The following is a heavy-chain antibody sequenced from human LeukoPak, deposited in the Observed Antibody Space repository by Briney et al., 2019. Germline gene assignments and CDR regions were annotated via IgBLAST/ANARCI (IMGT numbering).Heavy chain of an antibody. CDR2: ISGSGGST. J-gene: IGHJ6*03. Sequence: GGSLRLSCAASGFTFSSYAMSWVRQAPGKGLEWVSAISGSGGSTYYADSVKGRFTISRDNSKNTLYLQMNSLRAEDTAVYYCAKADSSSLTYYYYMDVWGKGTTVTVSS. CDR1: GFTFSSYA. D-gene: IGHD6-6*01. CDR3: AKADSSSLTYYYYMDV. V-gene: IGHV3-23*01.